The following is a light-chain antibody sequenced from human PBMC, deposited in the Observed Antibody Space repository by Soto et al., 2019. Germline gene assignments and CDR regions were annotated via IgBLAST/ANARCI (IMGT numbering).Light chain of an antibody. CDR1: QSVSSY. V-gene: IGKV3-11*01. Sequence: EIVLTQSPATQSLSPGERATLSCRASQSVSSYLAWYQQKPGQAPRLLIYDASNRATGIPARFSGSGSGTDFTLTISSLEPEDFAVYYCQQRSNWPPTWTVGQGTKVDIK. CDR2: DAS. CDR3: QQRSNWPPTWT. J-gene: IGKJ1*01.